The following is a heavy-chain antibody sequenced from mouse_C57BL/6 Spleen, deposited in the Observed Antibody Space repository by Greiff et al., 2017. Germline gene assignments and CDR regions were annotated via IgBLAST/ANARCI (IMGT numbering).Heavy chain of an antibody. CDR1: GFTFSSYA. Sequence: EVQGVESGGGLVKPGGSLKLSCAASGFTFSSYAMSWVRQTPEKRLEWVATISDGGSYTYYPDNVKGRFTISRDNAKNNLYLQMSHLKSEDTAMYYCARDLPITTVVAEDWYFDVWGTGTTVTVSS. CDR2: ISDGGSYT. CDR3: ARDLPITTVVAEDWYFDV. V-gene: IGHV5-4*01. D-gene: IGHD1-1*01. J-gene: IGHJ1*03.